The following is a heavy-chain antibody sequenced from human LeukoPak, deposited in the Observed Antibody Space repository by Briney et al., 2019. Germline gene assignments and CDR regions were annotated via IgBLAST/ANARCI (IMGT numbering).Heavy chain of an antibody. D-gene: IGHD3-22*01. V-gene: IGHV1-18*01. CDR2: ISAYNGNA. Sequence: GASVKVSCKASGYTFTSYGISWVRQAPGQGLEWMGWISAYNGNANYAQKLQGRVTMTTDTSTSTAYMELSSLRSEDTAVYYCARVQVAYYDSSGYYYGDAFDIWGQGTMVTVSS. J-gene: IGHJ3*02. CDR1: GYTFTSYG. CDR3: ARVQVAYYDSSGYYYGDAFDI.